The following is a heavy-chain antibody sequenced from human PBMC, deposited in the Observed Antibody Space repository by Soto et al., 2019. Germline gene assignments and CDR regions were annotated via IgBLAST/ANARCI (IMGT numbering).Heavy chain of an antibody. Sequence: EVQLLESGGGLVQPGGSLRLSCAASGFTFSSYAMSWVRQAPGKGLEWVSAISGSGGSTYYADSVKGRFTISRDNSKNTLYLQMNSRRAEDTAVYYCAKDERTTYYYGSGSYGDYWGQGTLVTVSS. CDR1: GFTFSSYA. CDR3: AKDERTTYYYGSGSYGDY. V-gene: IGHV3-23*01. CDR2: ISGSGGST. J-gene: IGHJ4*02. D-gene: IGHD3-10*01.